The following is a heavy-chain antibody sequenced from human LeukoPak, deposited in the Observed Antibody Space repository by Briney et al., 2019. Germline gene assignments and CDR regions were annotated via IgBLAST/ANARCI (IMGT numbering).Heavy chain of an antibody. D-gene: IGHD3-10*01. V-gene: IGHV1-69*10. J-gene: IGHJ4*02. CDR3: ARALWSGTNYFDY. CDR2: IIPILGTA. Sequence: SVKVSCKASGGTFNSYGIIWVRQAPGQGLEWMGGIIPILGTANYAQKFQGRVTITADKSTSTAYMELSSLRSEDTAVYYCARALWSGTNYFDYWGQGTLVTVSS. CDR1: GGTFNSYG.